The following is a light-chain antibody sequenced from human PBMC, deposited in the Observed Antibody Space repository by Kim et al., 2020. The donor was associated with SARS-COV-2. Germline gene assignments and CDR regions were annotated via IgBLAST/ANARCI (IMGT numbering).Light chain of an antibody. Sequence: VYVGDRVPTSCRARQGISRDVAWCKQRPGNPPKLFSYTTCTLQSVVSSMFSGAGSGTDYTLTITGLQPEDFATYTCQQHHTYPRTFGAWTKVY. CDR3: QQHHTYPRT. CDR2: TTC. V-gene: IGKV1-9*01. CDR1: QGISRD. J-gene: IGKJ3*01.